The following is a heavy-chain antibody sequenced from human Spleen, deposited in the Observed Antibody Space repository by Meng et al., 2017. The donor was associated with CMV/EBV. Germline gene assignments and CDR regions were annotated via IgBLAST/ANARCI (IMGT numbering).Heavy chain of an antibody. CDR3: ARGSVFGVAKEMFDP. Sequence: AYVEYFSGYYCSWLRQPPGKRLEMIGEINHSSSTNNPSLKSRFTISVDTSKNQFSLKLNSVTAADTSVYYCARGSVFGVAKEMFDPWGQGTLVTVSS. J-gene: IGHJ5*02. V-gene: IGHV4-34*01. CDR1: VEYFSGYY. CDR2: INHSSST. D-gene: IGHD3-3*01.